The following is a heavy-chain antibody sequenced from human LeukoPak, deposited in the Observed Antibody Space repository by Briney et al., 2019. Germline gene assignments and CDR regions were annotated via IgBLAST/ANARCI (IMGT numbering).Heavy chain of an antibody. CDR3: ARDGMGGIKAFDI. CDR1: GFTFSRYW. J-gene: IGHJ3*02. Sequence: GGSLRLSCAASGFTFSRYWMSWVRQAPGRGLEWVANIKHDGSQKYYVDSVKGRITVSKDNAKNSLYLQMTSLRAEDTAVYYCARDGMGGIKAFDIWGQGTMVTVSS. V-gene: IGHV3-7*05. D-gene: IGHD3-10*01. CDR2: IKHDGSQK.